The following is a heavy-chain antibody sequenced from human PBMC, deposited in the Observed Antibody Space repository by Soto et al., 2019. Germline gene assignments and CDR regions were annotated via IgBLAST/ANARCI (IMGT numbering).Heavy chain of an antibody. D-gene: IGHD5-18*01. Sequence: PSVPRSLTCTISGGSISRCEYCWSWIRQPPGKGLEWIGYIYYSGSTYYNPSLKSRVTISVDTSKNQFSLKLSSVTAADTAVYYCARQDTAMVTWFDPWGQGTLVTVSS. J-gene: IGHJ5*02. V-gene: IGHV4-30-4*01. CDR2: IYYSGST. CDR3: ARQDTAMVTWFDP. CDR1: GGSISRCEYC.